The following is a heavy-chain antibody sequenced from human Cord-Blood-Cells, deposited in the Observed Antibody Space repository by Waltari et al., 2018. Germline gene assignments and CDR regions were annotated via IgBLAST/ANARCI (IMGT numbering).Heavy chain of an antibody. V-gene: IGHV1-2*02. D-gene: IGHD5-18*01. J-gene: IGHJ4*02. CDR1: GYTFTGYY. Sequence: QVQLVQSGAEVKKPGASVKVSCKASGYTFTGYYMHWVRQAPGQGLEWMGWINPNSGGTNYAQKFQGRVTMTRETSISTAYMELSRVRSDDTSVYYCARSMGYSYGDCDYWGQGTLVTVSS. CDR3: ARSMGYSYGDCDY. CDR2: INPNSGGT.